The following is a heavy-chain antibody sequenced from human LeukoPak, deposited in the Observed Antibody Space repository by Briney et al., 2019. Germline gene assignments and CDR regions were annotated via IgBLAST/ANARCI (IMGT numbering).Heavy chain of an antibody. J-gene: IGHJ4*02. CDR1: GGSFSGYY. CDR3: ARQTGSGLFILP. D-gene: IGHD3/OR15-3a*01. Sequence: SETLSLTCGVYGGSFSGYYWSWIRQPPGKGLEWIGEINHSGSTNYNPSLKSRVTISVDTSKNQFSLKLSSVTAADTAVYYCARQTGSGLFILPGGQGTLVTVSS. CDR2: INHSGST. V-gene: IGHV4-34*01.